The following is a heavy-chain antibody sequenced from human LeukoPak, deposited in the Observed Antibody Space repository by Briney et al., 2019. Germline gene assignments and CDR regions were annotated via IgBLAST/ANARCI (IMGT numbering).Heavy chain of an antibody. CDR3: ARPGPQLGLYFDY. J-gene: IGHJ4*02. V-gene: IGHV3-33*01. CDR2: IWYDGSNK. CDR1: GFTFSSYG. Sequence: GGSLRLACAASGFTFSSYGMHWVRQAPGQGLEWVAVIWYDGSNKYYADSVKGRFTISRDNSKNTLYLQMNSLRAEDTAVYYCARPGPQLGLYFDYWGQGTLVTVSS. D-gene: IGHD6-13*01.